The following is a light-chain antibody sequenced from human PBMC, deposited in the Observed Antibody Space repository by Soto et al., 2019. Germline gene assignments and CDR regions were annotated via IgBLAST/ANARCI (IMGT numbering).Light chain of an antibody. CDR3: QQYKDWPTT. V-gene: IGKV3-15*01. CDR2: DAI. J-gene: IGKJ1*01. Sequence: DKLMSQSPATLSVSPGERVTLSCRASQNIHNHMSWFLQKPGQTPRLLIYDAIIRAPDVPARFSGSWSGTEFTLTINSLQSEDFGVYFCQQYKDWPTTFGQGTKVEIK. CDR1: QNIHNH.